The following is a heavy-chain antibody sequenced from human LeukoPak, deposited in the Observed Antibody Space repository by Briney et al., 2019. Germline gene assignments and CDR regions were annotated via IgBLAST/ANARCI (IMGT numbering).Heavy chain of an antibody. CDR2: IGADNTTI. CDR1: GFTFRSYS. Sequence: GGSLRLSCRASGFTFRSYSMNWVRQAPGKALEWLSYIGADNTTIFYGDSVKGLFTISRDNAKNSLNLQKRSLRDEYTAMYYFASVVTVPYDFLGQGTLVNVSS. CDR3: ASVVTVPYDF. J-gene: IGHJ4*02. V-gene: IGHV3-48*02. D-gene: IGHD3-16*02.